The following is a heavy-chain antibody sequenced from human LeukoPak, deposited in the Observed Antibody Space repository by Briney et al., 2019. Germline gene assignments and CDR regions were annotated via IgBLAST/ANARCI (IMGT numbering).Heavy chain of an antibody. CDR1: GYSFTSYW. CDR3: ARGPTLVTDTHYYNGMDV. D-gene: IGHD2-21*02. CDR2: IYPGDSDI. V-gene: IGHV5-51*01. Sequence: GESLKISCKGSGYSFTSYWIGWVRQMPGEGLEWMGFIYPGDSDIRYSPSFRGQVTISADKSISTAYLQWSSLRASDTAMYYCARGPTLVTDTHYYNGMDVWGQGTTVIVSS. J-gene: IGHJ6*02.